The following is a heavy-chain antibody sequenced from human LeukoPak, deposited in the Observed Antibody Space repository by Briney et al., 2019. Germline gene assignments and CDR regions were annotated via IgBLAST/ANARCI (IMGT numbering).Heavy chain of an antibody. V-gene: IGHV1-8*02. CDR3: ARGLAGLLAFDI. J-gene: IGHJ3*02. D-gene: IGHD2-15*01. CDR1: GYTFTSYG. Sequence: ASVKVSCKASGYTFTSYGISWVRQAPGQGLEWMGWMNPNSGNTGYAQKFQGRVTMTRNTSISTAYMELSSLRSEDTAVYYCARGLAGLLAFDIWGQGTMVTVSS. CDR2: MNPNSGNT.